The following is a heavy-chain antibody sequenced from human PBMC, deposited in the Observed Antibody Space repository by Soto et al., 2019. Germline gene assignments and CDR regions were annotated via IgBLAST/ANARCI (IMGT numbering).Heavy chain of an antibody. V-gene: IGHV5-51*01. D-gene: IGHD6-6*01. CDR1: GYSFTSYW. J-gene: IGHJ6*02. CDR3: ARYSSSFPYYYGMDV. CDR2: IYPGDSDT. Sequence: GESLKISCNGSGYSFTSYWICWVRQMPWKGLEWMGIIYPGDSDTRYSPSFQGQVTVSADKSISTAYLQWSSLKASDTAMYCCARYSSSFPYYYGMDVWGQGTTVTVSS.